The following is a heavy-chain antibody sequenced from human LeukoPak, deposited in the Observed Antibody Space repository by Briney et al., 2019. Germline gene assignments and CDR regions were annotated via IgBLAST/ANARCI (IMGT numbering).Heavy chain of an antibody. CDR1: GGSISSGGYY. Sequence: SQTLSLTCTVSGGSISSGGYYWSWIRQHPGKGLEWIGYIYYSGSTYYNPSLKSRVTISVDTSKNQFSLKLSSVTAADTAVYYCARDCSNFWSGYYYGMDVWGQGTTVTVSS. V-gene: IGHV4-31*03. CDR2: IYYSGST. J-gene: IGHJ6*02. D-gene: IGHD3-3*01. CDR3: ARDCSNFWSGYYYGMDV.